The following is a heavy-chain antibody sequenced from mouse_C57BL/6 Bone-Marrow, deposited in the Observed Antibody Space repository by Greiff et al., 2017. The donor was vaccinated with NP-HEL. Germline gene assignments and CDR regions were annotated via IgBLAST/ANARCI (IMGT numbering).Heavy chain of an antibody. V-gene: IGHV1-18*01. CDR2: INPNNGGT. J-gene: IGHJ4*01. Sequence: EVHLVESGPELVKPGASVKIPCKASGYTFTDYNMDWVKQSHGKSLEWIGDINPNNGGTIYNQKFKGKATLTVDKSSSTAYMELRSLTSEDTAVYYCARPLRPLAMDYWGQGTSVTVSS. CDR1: GYTFTDYN. D-gene: IGHD1-1*01. CDR3: ARPLRPLAMDY.